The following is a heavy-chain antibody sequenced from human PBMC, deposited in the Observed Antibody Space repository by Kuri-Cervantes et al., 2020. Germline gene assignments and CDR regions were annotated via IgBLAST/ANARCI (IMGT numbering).Heavy chain of an antibody. CDR2: ISAYNGNT. D-gene: IGHD3-10*01. CDR3: AKPINAYGPGSYYNVQYYYGMDV. CDR1: CYTFTSYG. J-gene: IGHJ6*04. Sequence: ASVKVSCKASCYTFTSYGISWVRHAPGQGLEWMGWISAYNGNTNYAQKLQGRVTMTTDTSTSTAYMELRSLRSDDTAVYYCAKPINAYGPGSYYNVQYYYGMDVWGKGTTVTVSS. V-gene: IGHV1-18*01.